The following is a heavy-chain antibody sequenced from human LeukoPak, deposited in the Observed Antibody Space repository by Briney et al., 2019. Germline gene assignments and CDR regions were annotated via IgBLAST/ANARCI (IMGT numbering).Heavy chain of an antibody. CDR1: GFTFDDYA. J-gene: IGHJ4*02. CDR3: AKDQGSRWFGELSD. CDR2: ISWNSGNI. D-gene: IGHD3-10*01. Sequence: GRSLRLSCAASGFTFDDYAMHWVRQAPGKGLEWVSGISWNSGNIDYADSVKGRFTISRDNAMNSLYLQMNSLRAEDTALYYCAKDQGSRWFGELSDWGQGTLVTVSS. V-gene: IGHV3-9*01.